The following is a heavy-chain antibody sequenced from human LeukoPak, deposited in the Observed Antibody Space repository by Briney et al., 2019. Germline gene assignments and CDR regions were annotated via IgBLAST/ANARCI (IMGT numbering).Heavy chain of an antibody. CDR3: ARDAYYGPENWFDP. CDR2: IKQDGSEK. D-gene: IGHD3-10*01. V-gene: IGHV3-7*03. CDR1: GFTFSSYW. J-gene: IGHJ5*02. Sequence: GGSLRLSCAASGFTFSSYWMSWVRQAPGKGLEWVANIKQDGSEKYYVDSVKGRFTISTDNAKNSLYLQMNSLRAEDTAVYYCARDAYYGPENWFDPWGQGTLVTVSS.